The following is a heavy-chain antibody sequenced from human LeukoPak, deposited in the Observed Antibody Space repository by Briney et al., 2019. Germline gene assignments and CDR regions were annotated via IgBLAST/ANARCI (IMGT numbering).Heavy chain of an antibody. CDR2: ISWNSGSI. V-gene: IGHV3-9*01. Sequence: PGGSLRLSCAASGFTFDDYAMHWVRQAPGKGLEWVSGISWNSGSIGYADSVKGRFTISRDNAKNSLYLQMNSLRAEDTALYYCAKGFYGDYYIDYWGQGTLVTVSS. D-gene: IGHD4-17*01. J-gene: IGHJ4*02. CDR3: AKGFYGDYYIDY. CDR1: GFTFDDYA.